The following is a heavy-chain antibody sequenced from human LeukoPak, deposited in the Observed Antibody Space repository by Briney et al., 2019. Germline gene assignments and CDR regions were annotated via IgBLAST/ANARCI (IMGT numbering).Heavy chain of an antibody. CDR1: GFTFSSYS. CDR2: ISSSSSYI. V-gene: IGHV3-21*01. D-gene: IGHD2-21*02. Sequence: PGGSLRLSCAASGFTFSSYSMNWVRQAPGKGLEWVSSISSSSSYIYYADSVKGRFTISRDNAKNSLYLQMNSLRAEDTAVYYCARDEEGYCGGDCYFDSWGQATLVTVSS. CDR3: ARDEEGYCGGDCYFDS. J-gene: IGHJ4*02.